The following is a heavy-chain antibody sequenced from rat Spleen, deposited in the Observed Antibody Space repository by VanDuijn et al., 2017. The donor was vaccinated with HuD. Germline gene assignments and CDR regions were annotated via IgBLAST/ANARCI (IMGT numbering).Heavy chain of an antibody. CDR2: ISYDGSST. CDR3: ARWAGSSGVMDA. V-gene: IGHV5-29*01. CDR1: GFTFSDYY. D-gene: IGHD5-1*01. J-gene: IGHJ4*01. Sequence: EVQLVESDGGLVQPGRSLKLSCAASGFTFSDYYMAWVRQAPTKGLEWVATISYDGSSTYYRDSVKGRFTISRDNAKSTLYLQMDSLRSEDTATYYCARWAGSSGVMDAWGQGASVTVSS.